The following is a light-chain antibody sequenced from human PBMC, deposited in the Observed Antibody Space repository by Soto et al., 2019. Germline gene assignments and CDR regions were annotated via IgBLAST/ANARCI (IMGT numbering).Light chain of an antibody. CDR2: DAS. J-gene: IGKJ5*01. Sequence: IVLTQSPATLALSPEERATLFCRASQTVSSFLVWYQQKPGQAPRLLIYDASNRATGVPARFSGSGSGTDFTLTISSLEPEDFAVYYCQQRSDWPITFGQGTRLEIK. CDR3: QQRSDWPIT. CDR1: QTVSSF. V-gene: IGKV3-11*01.